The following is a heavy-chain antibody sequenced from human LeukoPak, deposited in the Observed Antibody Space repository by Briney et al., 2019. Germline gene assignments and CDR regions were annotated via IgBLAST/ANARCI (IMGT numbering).Heavy chain of an antibody. V-gene: IGHV1-18*01. CDR3: TRGQSRIVAVPHFGFDP. CDR1: GYTFTSYG. D-gene: IGHD5-12*01. Sequence: GASVKVSCKASGYTFTSYGFSWVRQAPGQGLEWMGWISAYNGNTIYAQKFQGRVTMTTDTSTTTAYMELRSLRPDDTAIYYCTRGQSRIVAVPHFGFDPWGQGTLVTVSS. CDR2: ISAYNGNT. J-gene: IGHJ5*02.